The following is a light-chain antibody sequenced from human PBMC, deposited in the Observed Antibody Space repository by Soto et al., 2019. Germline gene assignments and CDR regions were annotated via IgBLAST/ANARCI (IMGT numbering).Light chain of an antibody. Sequence: EIVLTQSPATLSLSPGERATLSCRPSQSVRTYLAWYQQKPGQAPRLLIYDASNRAAGIPARFSGSGSGTDFTLTISSLEPEDFAVYYCQQRSNWPVTFGQGTKV. J-gene: IGKJ1*01. CDR1: QSVRTY. CDR3: QQRSNWPVT. CDR2: DAS. V-gene: IGKV3-11*01.